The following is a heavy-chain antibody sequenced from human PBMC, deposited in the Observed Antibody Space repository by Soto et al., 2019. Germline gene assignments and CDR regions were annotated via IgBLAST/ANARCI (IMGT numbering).Heavy chain of an antibody. CDR1: GFNFNSYE. D-gene: IGHD6-19*01. Sequence: GGSLRLSCAASGFNFNSYEMNWVRQAPGKGLEWLSSISSGGSSIYSADSVKGRFTISRENAKNSLYLQMNSLRAEDTAVYFCATGSSGWFVMDVWGQGTTVTVSS. CDR2: ISSGGSSI. V-gene: IGHV3-48*03. CDR3: ATGSSGWFVMDV. J-gene: IGHJ6*02.